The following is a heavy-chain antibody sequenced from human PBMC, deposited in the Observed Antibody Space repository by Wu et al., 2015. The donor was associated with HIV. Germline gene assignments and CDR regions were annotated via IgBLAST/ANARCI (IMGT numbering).Heavy chain of an antibody. CDR3: ARSYVWGNHRSDAFDI. Sequence: QMQLVQSGAEVKKPGASVKVSCKASGYSFTGYYIHWMRQAPGQGLEWMGWINPNSGDTKYAQKFQGRVTVTRDTSISTAYMELNRLRSDDTAVYYCARSYVWGNHRSDAFDIWGQGTMVTVSS. V-gene: IGHV1-2*02. D-gene: IGHD3-16*02. CDR1: GYSFTGYY. J-gene: IGHJ3*02. CDR2: INPNSGDT.